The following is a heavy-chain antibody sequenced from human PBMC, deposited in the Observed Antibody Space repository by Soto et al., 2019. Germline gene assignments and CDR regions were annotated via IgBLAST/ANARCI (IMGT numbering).Heavy chain of an antibody. V-gene: IGHV3-33*01. Sequence: GGSLRLSCAASGFKFSSYGMHWVRQAPGKGLEWVAVIWYNGSNKYYADSVKGRFTISRDNSKNTLYLQMNSLRAEDTAVYYCARDRYSSSSVFDYWGQGTLVTVSS. CDR3: ARDRYSSSSVFDY. CDR2: IWYNGSNK. J-gene: IGHJ4*02. CDR1: GFKFSSYG. D-gene: IGHD6-6*01.